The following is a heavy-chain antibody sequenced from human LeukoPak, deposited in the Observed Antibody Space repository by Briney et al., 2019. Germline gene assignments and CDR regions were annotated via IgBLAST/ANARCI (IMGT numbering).Heavy chain of an antibody. CDR3: AKDSESYYGSSSYLGH. Sequence: PGGSLRLSCAASGFIFSNYGMHWVRQAPGKGLEWVAVIPYDGTNKYYADSVKGRFTISRDNSKNTLYLQMNSLRAEDTAVYYCAKDSESYYGSSSYLGHWGQGTLVTVSS. CDR1: GFIFSNYG. CDR2: IPYDGTNK. V-gene: IGHV3-30*18. D-gene: IGHD3-22*01. J-gene: IGHJ4*02.